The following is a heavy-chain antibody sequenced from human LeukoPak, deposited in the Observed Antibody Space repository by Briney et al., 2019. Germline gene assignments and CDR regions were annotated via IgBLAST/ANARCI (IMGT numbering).Heavy chain of an antibody. CDR2: ITSSSSHI. J-gene: IGHJ5*02. Sequence: GGSLRLSCAASGFTFSSYSMNWVRQAPGKGLEWVSSITSSSSHIYYADSVKGRFTISRDNAKNSLYLQMNSLRAEDTAVYYCAREMLAAVAAQSWGQGTLVTVSS. CDR1: GFTFSSYS. CDR3: AREMLAAVAAQS. D-gene: IGHD6-19*01. V-gene: IGHV3-21*01.